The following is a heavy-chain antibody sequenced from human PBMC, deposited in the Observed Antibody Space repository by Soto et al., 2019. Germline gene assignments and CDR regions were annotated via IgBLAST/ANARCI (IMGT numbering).Heavy chain of an antibody. CDR1: GYTFTSYG. CDR2: ISAYNGNT. J-gene: IGHJ6*03. V-gene: IGHV1-18*01. D-gene: IGHD3-10*01. Sequence: ASVKVSCKASGYTFTSYGISWVRQAPGQGLEWMGWISAYNGNTNYAQKLQGRVTMTTDTSTSTAYMELRSLRSDDTAVYYCARDHTMVRRLPRRNEYYMDVWGKGTTVTVSS. CDR3: ARDHTMVRRLPRRNEYYMDV.